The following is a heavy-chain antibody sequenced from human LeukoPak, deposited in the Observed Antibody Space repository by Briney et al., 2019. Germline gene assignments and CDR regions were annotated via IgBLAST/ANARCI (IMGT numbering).Heavy chain of an antibody. V-gene: IGHV4-4*07. CDR1: XXSIXSYY. CDR2: IYTSGST. Sequence: SETLSLTCXVXXXSIXSYYWSWIRQPAGKGLEWIGRIYTSGSTNYNPSLKRRVTMSVDTSKNQLSLMLSSVTAADTAVYYCARGRFRGTSFDYWGQGTLVTVSS. J-gene: IGHJ4*02. D-gene: IGHD3-10*01. CDR3: ARGRFRGTSFDY.